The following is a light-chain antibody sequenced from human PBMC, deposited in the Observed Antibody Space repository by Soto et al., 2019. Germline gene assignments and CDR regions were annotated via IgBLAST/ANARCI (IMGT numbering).Light chain of an antibody. V-gene: IGKV1-5*01. Sequence: DIQMTQSPPTLSASVRDRVTITCRASQPISSWLAWYHQKPGKAPKLLIYDASNLESGVPSRFSGSGSGTEFTLTISSLQPEDFGIYYCQQYENYWTFGQGTKVEIK. CDR1: QPISSW. CDR3: QQYENYWT. CDR2: DAS. J-gene: IGKJ1*01.